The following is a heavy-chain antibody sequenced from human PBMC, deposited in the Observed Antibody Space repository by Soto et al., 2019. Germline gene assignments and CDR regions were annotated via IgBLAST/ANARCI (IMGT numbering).Heavy chain of an antibody. J-gene: IGHJ6*02. CDR1: GFTFSSYA. V-gene: IGHV3-30-3*01. Sequence: GGSLRLSCAASGFTFSSYAMHWVRQAPGKGLEWVAVISYDGSNKYYADSVKGRFTISRDNSKNTLYLQMNSLRAEDTAVYYCARVVVYYGMDVWGQGTTVTVSS. CDR3: ARVVVYYGMDV. D-gene: IGHD2-15*01. CDR2: ISYDGSNK.